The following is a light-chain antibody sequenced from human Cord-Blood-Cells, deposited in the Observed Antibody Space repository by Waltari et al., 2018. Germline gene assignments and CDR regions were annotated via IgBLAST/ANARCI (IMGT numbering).Light chain of an antibody. V-gene: IGKV4-1*01. CDR1: QSVLYSSNNKNY. CDR3: QQYYSTPH. Sequence: DIVMTQSPDSLAVSLGERATINCKSSQSVLYSSNNKNYLAWYQQKPGQPPKLLIYWAYTRESGVPDRFSGSGSGTAFTLTLSSLQAEDVAVYYCQQYYSTPHFGGGTTVE. CDR2: WAY. J-gene: IGKJ4*01.